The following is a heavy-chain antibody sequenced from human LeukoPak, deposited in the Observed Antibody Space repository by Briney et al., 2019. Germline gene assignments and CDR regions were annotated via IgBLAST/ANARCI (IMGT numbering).Heavy chain of an antibody. Sequence: GGSLRLSCAVSGFTFDDYAMHWVRQAPGKGLEWVSGISWNSGKIGYADSVTGRFTISRDNAKNSLYLQMNSLRAEDMALYYCAKDRSYSNLSGGAFDIWGQGTMVTVSS. V-gene: IGHV3-9*03. CDR1: GFTFDDYA. CDR2: ISWNSGKI. J-gene: IGHJ3*02. CDR3: AKDRSYSNLSGGAFDI. D-gene: IGHD2/OR15-2a*01.